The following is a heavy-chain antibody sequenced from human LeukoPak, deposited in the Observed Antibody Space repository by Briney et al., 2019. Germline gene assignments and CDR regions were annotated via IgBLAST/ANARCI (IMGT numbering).Heavy chain of an antibody. CDR2: IEHSGSP. CDR1: GGSLSGHY. Sequence: PSDTLSLTCAVHGGSLSGHYCSTIHQPPGRGLDWIGGIEHSGSPYNNPYLKSQVNISVETSKTRFSVKLSTVTAPDTAVYYCANGKGRARGPYYYDSSGYYFFDYWGQGTLVTVSS. CDR3: ANGKGRARGPYYYDSSGYYFFDY. D-gene: IGHD3-22*01. V-gene: IGHV4-34*01. J-gene: IGHJ4*02.